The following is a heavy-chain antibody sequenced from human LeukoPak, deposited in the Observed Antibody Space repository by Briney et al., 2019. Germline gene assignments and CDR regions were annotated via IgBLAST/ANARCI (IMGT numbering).Heavy chain of an antibody. V-gene: IGHV3-33*06. CDR1: GFTFSSYG. CDR2: IWFDGSNK. D-gene: IGHD1/OR15-1a*01. CDR3: VKDYNWNIFHY. Sequence: GRSLRLSCAASGFTFSSYGMHWVRQAPGKGLEWVAVIWFDGSNKYYADSVKGRFTISRDNSKNTLYLQMSSLRADDTAVYYCVKDYNWNIFHYWGQGTLVTVSS. J-gene: IGHJ4*02.